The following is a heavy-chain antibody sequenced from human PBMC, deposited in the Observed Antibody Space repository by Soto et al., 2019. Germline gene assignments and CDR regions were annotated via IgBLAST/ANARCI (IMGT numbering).Heavy chain of an antibody. CDR3: ARAARGNYGYPSYFDY. Sequence: SVTPPLTCTVSGGPISSSRYYWGWISQPPGKGLEWIVYIYYTGSTYYNPSLKSRVTISVDTSKNQCSLNLSSLTAADTAVYYCARAARGNYGYPSYFDYWGQGTLVTVSS. CDR1: GGPISSSRYY. CDR2: IYYTGST. J-gene: IGHJ4*02. D-gene: IGHD3-10*01. V-gene: IGHV4-39*07.